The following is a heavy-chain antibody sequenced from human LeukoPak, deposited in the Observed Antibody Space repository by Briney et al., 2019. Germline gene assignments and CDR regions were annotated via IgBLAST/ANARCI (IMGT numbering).Heavy chain of an antibody. V-gene: IGHV3-7*01. D-gene: IGHD3-10*02. CDR3: AGEPRMLAY. CDR2: INQDGSAK. J-gene: IGHJ4*02. Sequence: GGSLRLSCAASGFTFSSIWMSWVRLAPGKGLECVAMINQDGSAKYHADSVKGRFTVSRDHAKNSLFLQMNTLSDEDTAIYYCAGEPRMLAYWGQGTLVTVSS. CDR1: GFTFSSIW.